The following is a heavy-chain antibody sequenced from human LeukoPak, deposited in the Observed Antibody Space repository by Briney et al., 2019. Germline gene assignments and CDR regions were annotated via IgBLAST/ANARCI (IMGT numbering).Heavy chain of an antibody. CDR3: ARGHPIYSHFDS. Sequence: SQTLSLTCTLSGAPITSGAYFWTWIRQLPGQGLEWIGYIYYSGNTQYNPSLKSRLSMSVDTSRNQFSLRLTSITAADTAMCYCARGHPIYSHFDSWGQGTLVTVSS. CDR2: IYYSGNT. CDR1: GAPITSGAYF. J-gene: IGHJ4*02. D-gene: IGHD4-11*01. V-gene: IGHV4-31*03.